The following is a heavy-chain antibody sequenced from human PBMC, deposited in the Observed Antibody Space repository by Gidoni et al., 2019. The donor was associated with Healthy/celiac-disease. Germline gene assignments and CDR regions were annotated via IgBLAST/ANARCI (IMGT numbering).Heavy chain of an antibody. J-gene: IGHJ4*02. CDR3: ARDASGQQLEN. CDR2: ISSSGSTI. D-gene: IGHD6-13*01. CDR1: GFPFSRYE. V-gene: IGHV3-48*03. Sequence: EVQLVESGGGLVQPGGSLRLSCAASGFPFSRYEMNWVRQAPGKGLGWVSYISSSGSTIYYADAVKGRFTISRDNAKNSLYLQMNSLRAEDTAVYYCARDASGQQLENWGQGTLVTVSS.